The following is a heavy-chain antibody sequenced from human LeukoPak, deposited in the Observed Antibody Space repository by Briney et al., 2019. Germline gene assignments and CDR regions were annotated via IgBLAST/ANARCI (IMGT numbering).Heavy chain of an antibody. CDR3: ARAYYDILTGSALFDY. CDR1: GGSISSGGYY. Sequence: SETLSLTCTVSGGSISSGGYYWSWIRQHPGKGLEWIGYIYYSGSTYYNPSLKSRVTISVDTSKNQLSLKLSSVTAADTAVYYCARAYYDILTGSALFDYWGQGTLVTVSS. J-gene: IGHJ4*02. V-gene: IGHV4-31*03. D-gene: IGHD3-9*01. CDR2: IYYSGST.